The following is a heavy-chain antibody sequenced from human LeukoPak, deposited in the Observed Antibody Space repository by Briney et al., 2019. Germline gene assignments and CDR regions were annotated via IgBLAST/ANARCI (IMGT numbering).Heavy chain of an antibody. Sequence: SETLSLTCAVYGGSFSGYYWGWIRQPPGKGLEWIGEINHSGSTNYNPSLKSRVTISVDTSKNQFSLKLSSVTAADTAVYYCAARYYDFWSGYYTGDYWGQGTLVTVSS. CDR2: INHSGST. CDR1: GGSFSGYY. J-gene: IGHJ4*02. CDR3: AARYYDFWSGYYTGDY. V-gene: IGHV4-34*01. D-gene: IGHD3-3*01.